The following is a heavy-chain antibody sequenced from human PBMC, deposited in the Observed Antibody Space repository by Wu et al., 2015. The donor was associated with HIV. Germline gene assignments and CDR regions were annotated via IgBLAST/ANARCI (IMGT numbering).Heavy chain of an antibody. Sequence: QVQLVQSGAEVKKPGSSVKISCKASGNTFNAINWVRQAPGRGLEWMGGIIPLFGTTDYAQIFQGRITITTDESTSTAYLRLTTLRSEDTAVYYCATPRSPGFSSAWPTYFDYWGRGTLVTVSS. V-gene: IGHV1-69*05. CDR2: IIPLFGTT. D-gene: IGHD6-19*01. CDR1: GNTFNA. CDR3: ATPRSPGFSSAWPTYFDY. J-gene: IGHJ4*01.